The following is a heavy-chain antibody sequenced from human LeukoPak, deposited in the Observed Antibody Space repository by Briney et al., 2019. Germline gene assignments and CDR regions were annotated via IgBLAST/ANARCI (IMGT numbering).Heavy chain of an antibody. Sequence: SVKVSCKASGGTCSSYAISWVRQAPGQGLEWMGRIIPILGIANYAQKFQGRVTITADKSTSTAYMELSSLRSEDTAVYYCAARYGSGSYSFWRQGTLVTVSS. J-gene: IGHJ4*02. CDR2: IIPILGIA. D-gene: IGHD3-10*01. V-gene: IGHV1-69*04. CDR1: GGTCSSYA. CDR3: AARYGSGSYSF.